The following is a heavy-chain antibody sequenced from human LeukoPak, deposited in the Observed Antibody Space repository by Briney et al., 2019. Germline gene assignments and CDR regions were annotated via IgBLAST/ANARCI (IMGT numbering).Heavy chain of an antibody. J-gene: IGHJ4*02. D-gene: IGHD2-15*01. V-gene: IGHV3-23*01. CDR2: ITGDGSNT. Sequence: QLGGSLRLSCAASGFTFSRNGMHWVRQAPGQGLDWLSSITGDGSNTYYADSAKGRFTISRDNSKNTVYLQMSSLRPEDTAIYYCASRDPCSGGTCYPLAYWGQETLVIVSS. CDR3: ASRDPCSGGTCYPLAY. CDR1: GFTFSRNG.